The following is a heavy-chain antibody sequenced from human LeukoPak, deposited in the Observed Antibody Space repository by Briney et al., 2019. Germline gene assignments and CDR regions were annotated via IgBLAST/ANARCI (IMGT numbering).Heavy chain of an antibody. CDR2: IYYGGTT. D-gene: IGHD6-13*01. CDR3: ATGLGYSSSWYSAYYFDY. Sequence: SETLSLTCSVSGGSISSSGYYWGWIRRSPGKGLEWFGSIYYGGTTHYNPSLKSRAPISVETSQNQFSLKLSSLTTADTAVVYCATGLGYSSSWYSAYYFDYWGQGTLVTVSS. CDR1: GGSISSSGYY. V-gene: IGHV4-39*07. J-gene: IGHJ4*02.